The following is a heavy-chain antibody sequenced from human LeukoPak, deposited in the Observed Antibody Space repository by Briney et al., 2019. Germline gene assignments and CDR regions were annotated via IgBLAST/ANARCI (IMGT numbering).Heavy chain of an antibody. V-gene: IGHV1-58*01. CDR3: AREVMDNLRFDY. CDR1: GFTFTSSA. J-gene: IGHJ4*02. D-gene: IGHD1-14*01. CDR2: IVVGSGNT. Sequence: SVKVSYKASGFTFTSSAVQWVRQARGQRLEWIGWIVVGSGNTNYAQKFQERVTITRDMSTSTVYMELSSLRSEDTAVYYCAREVMDNLRFDYWGQGTLVTVSS.